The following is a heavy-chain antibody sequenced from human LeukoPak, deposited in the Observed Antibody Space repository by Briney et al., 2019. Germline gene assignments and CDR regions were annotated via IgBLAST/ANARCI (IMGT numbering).Heavy chain of an antibody. CDR3: ASGQAPRVAFDI. V-gene: IGHV4-59*08. CDR2: IYYSGST. Sequence: KASETLSLTCTVSGGSINNYYWSWLRQPPGKGLEWIGYIYYSGSTNYNPSLKSRVTISVDTSKNQFSLKLSSVTAADTAVYYCASGQAPRVAFDIWGQGTMVTVSS. CDR1: GGSINNYY. J-gene: IGHJ3*02.